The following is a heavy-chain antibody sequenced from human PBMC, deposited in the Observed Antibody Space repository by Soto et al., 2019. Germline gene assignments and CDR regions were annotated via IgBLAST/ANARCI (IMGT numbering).Heavy chain of an antibody. CDR3: AKDGRGSGSHYNSFGY. V-gene: IGHV3-53*01. CDR1: GFTVGNNY. CDR2: IYSTGTT. J-gene: IGHJ4*02. Sequence: VQLVESGGGVVQPGRSLKLSCAASGFTVGNNYMSWVRQAPGKGLEWVSLIYSTGTTKYADSVKGRFTVSRDNAKNTLYLQMNSLRAEDTAVYYCAKDGRGSGSHYNSFGYWGQGTLVTVSS. D-gene: IGHD3-10*01.